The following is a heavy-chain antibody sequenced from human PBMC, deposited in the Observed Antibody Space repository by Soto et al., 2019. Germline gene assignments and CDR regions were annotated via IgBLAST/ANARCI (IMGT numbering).Heavy chain of an antibody. Sequence: SETLCLTCAVSGGSISRSNWWSWVRQPPGKGLEWIGEIYHSGSTNYHPSLKSRVTISVDKSKNQFSLKLTSLTAADTAVYYCARSITFDWLFFDDWGQGTLVTVSS. CDR2: IYHSGST. D-gene: IGHD3-9*01. CDR1: GGSISRSNW. J-gene: IGHJ4*02. CDR3: ARSITFDWLFFDD. V-gene: IGHV4-4*02.